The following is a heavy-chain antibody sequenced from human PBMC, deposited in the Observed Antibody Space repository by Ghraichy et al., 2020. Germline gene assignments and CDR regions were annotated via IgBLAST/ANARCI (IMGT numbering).Heavy chain of an antibody. V-gene: IGHV3-15*01. CDR2: IKSKTDGGTT. CDR3: TTVALWFGETFDP. Sequence: GGSLRLSCAASGFTFSNAWMSWVRQAPGKGLEWVGRIKSKTDGGTTDYAAPVKGRFTISRDDSKNTLYLQMNSLKTEDTAVYYCTTVALWFGETFDPWGQGTLVTVSS. J-gene: IGHJ5*02. CDR1: GFTFSNAW. D-gene: IGHD3-10*01.